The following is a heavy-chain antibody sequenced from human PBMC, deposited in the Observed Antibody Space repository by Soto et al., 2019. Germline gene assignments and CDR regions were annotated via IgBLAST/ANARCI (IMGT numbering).Heavy chain of an antibody. CDR1: GFTFSSYN. D-gene: IGHD6-19*01. V-gene: IGHV3-21*01. CDR3: ARGAVAGSGYGMDV. CDR2: ISSSSSYI. Sequence: EVQLVESGGGLVKPGGSLRLSCAASGFTFSSYNMNWVRQAPGKGLEWVSSISSSSSYIYYADSVKGRFTISRDNAKNSLYLQMDSLRAEDTAVYYCARGAVAGSGYGMDVWGQGTTVTVSS. J-gene: IGHJ6*02.